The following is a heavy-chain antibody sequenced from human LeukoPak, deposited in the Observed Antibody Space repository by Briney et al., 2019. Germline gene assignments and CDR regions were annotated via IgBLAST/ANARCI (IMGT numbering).Heavy chain of an antibody. CDR3: AKGMGYYGSGSYSNDYYYYMDV. CDR1: GFTFSSYA. Sequence: PGRSLRLSCAASGFTFSSYAMHWVRQAPGKGLEWVAAISYDGSNKYYADSVKGRFTISRDSSKNTLYLQMNSLRAEDTAVYYCAKGMGYYGSGSYSNDYYYYMDVWGKGTTVTVSS. J-gene: IGHJ6*03. V-gene: IGHV3-30*04. CDR2: ISYDGSNK. D-gene: IGHD3-10*01.